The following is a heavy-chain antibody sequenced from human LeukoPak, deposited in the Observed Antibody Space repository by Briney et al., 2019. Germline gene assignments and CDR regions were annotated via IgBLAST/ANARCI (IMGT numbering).Heavy chain of an antibody. CDR1: GFTFSSYA. CDR3: ARDVRGIDY. V-gene: IGHV3-48*01. D-gene: IGHD3-16*01. CDR2: ISSDSSTI. J-gene: IGHJ4*02. Sequence: GGSLRLSCAASGFTFSSYALNWVRQAPGQGLEWVSYISSDSSTIYYADSVKGRFTISGDNAKNSLYLQMNSLRAEDTAVYYCARDVRGIDYWGQGTLVTVSS.